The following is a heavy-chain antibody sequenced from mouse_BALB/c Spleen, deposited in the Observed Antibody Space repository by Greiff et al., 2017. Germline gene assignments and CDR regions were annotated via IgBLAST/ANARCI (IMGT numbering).Heavy chain of an antibody. CDR2: IDPANGNT. J-gene: IGHJ2*01. V-gene: IGHV14-3*02. CDR3: ARSDTGSLDY. CDR1: GFNINDTY. Sequence: VQLQQSGAELVKPGASVKMSCTASGFNINDTYMHWVKQRPEQGLEWIGRIDPANGNTKYDPKFQGKATITADTSSNTAYLQLSSLTSEDTAVYYCARSDTGSLDYWGQGTTLTVSS. D-gene: IGHD1-1*01.